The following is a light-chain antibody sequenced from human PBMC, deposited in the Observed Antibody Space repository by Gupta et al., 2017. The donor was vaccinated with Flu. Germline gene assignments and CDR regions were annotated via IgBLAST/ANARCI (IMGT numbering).Light chain of an antibody. CDR3: ATWDGSVNGGV. CDR1: SSNIGSNT. V-gene: IGLV1-44*01. Sequence: VTISGSGSSSNIGSNTVSWYQQHPGTTPKLLMYTDNQRPSGVPDRFSGSKSDTSASLAISGIQSEDEADYYCATWDGSVNGGVFGGGTKLTVL. J-gene: IGLJ3*02. CDR2: TDN.